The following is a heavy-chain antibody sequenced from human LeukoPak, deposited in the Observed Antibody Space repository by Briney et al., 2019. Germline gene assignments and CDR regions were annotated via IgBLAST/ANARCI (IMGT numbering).Heavy chain of an antibody. V-gene: IGHV3-74*01. D-gene: IGHD3-3*01. Sequence: GGSLRLSCAASGFTFRNYWMHWVRQAPGKGLVWVSRINKDGGITDYADSVKGRFTISRDNAKNTLYLQMTSLRVEDTAVYYCVRLLDVDYWGQGTLVTVSS. CDR3: VRLLDVDY. J-gene: IGHJ4*02. CDR1: GFTFRNYW. CDR2: INKDGGIT.